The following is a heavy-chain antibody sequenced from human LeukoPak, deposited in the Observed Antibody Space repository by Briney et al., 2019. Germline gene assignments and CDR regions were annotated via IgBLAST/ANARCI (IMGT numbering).Heavy chain of an antibody. CDR3: ARFGPGYCSGGSCHDY. CDR1: GGTFSSYA. J-gene: IGHJ4*02. Sequence: SVKVSCKAFGGTFSSYAISWVRQAPGQGLEWMGGIIPIFGTANYAQKFQGRVTITADESTSTAYMELSSLRSEDTAVYYCARFGPGYCSGGSCHDYWGQGTLVTVSS. CDR2: IIPIFGTA. D-gene: IGHD2-15*01. V-gene: IGHV1-69*01.